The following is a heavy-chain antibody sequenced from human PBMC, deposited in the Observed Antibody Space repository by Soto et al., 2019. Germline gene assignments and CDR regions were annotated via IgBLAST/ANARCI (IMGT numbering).Heavy chain of an antibody. J-gene: IGHJ6*03. D-gene: IGHD6-13*01. CDR1: GGTFSSYT. V-gene: IGHV1-69*02. Sequence: SVQVSCKASGGTFSSYTISWVRQAPGQGLEWMGRIIPILGIANYAQKSQGRDTITADKSTSTAYMELSSLRSEDTAVYYCASVRAAAAYYYMNVWGKGTTVTVSS. CDR2: IIPILGIA. CDR3: ASVRAAAAYYYMNV.